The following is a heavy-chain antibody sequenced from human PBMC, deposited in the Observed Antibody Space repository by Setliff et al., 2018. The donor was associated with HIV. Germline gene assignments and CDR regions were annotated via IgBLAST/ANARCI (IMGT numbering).Heavy chain of an antibody. CDR2: ISYDGRSM. CDR3: AKEGEWQRSRGYMDV. CDR1: GFTFSNYG. J-gene: IGHJ6*03. V-gene: IGHV3-30*18. Sequence: GGSLRLSCAASGFTFSNYGIHWVRQAPGKGLEWVAFISYDGRSMYYGDSVKGRFTISRDNSKNTMFLQMKSLRGEDTAVYYCAKEGEWQRSRGYMDVWDKGTTVTVSS. D-gene: IGHD5-12*01.